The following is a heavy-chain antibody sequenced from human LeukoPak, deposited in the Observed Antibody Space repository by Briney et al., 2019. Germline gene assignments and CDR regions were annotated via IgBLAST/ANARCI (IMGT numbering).Heavy chain of an antibody. D-gene: IGHD3-22*01. CDR1: GYTFTSYD. J-gene: IGHJ3*02. CDR3: ARGYYYDSSGYYFFSAHDAFDI. CDR2: MGPNSGNT. Sequence: ASVKVSCKASGYTFTSYDIHWVRQATGQGLEWMGWMGPNSGNTGYAQKFQGRVTMTRNTSISTAYMELSSLRSEDTAVYYCARGYYYDSSGYYFFSAHDAFDIWGQGTMVTVSS. V-gene: IGHV1-8*01.